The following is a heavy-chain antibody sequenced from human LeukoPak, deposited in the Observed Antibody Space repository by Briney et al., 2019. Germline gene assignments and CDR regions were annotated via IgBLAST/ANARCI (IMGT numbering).Heavy chain of an antibody. Sequence: SVEVSCKASGGTFSSYAISWVRQAPGQGLEWMGGIIPIFGTANYAQKFQGRVTITADESTSTAYMELSSLRSEDTAVYYCARALPRDIVVVVAATLGTGFDPWGQGTLVTVSS. CDR2: IIPIFGTA. CDR3: ARALPRDIVVVVAATLGTGFDP. J-gene: IGHJ5*02. D-gene: IGHD2-15*01. CDR1: GGTFSSYA. V-gene: IGHV1-69*13.